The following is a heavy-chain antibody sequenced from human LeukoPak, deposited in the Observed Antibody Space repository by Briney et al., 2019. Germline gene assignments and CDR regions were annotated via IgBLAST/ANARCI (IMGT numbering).Heavy chain of an antibody. CDR2: IRGKSNNYAT. J-gene: IGHJ4*02. CDR1: GFTFSGSA. CDR3: TRLLIAGFDY. Sequence: GGSLRLSCAASGFTFSGSAMHWVRQSSGKGLEWLGRIRGKSNNYATAYAASVKGRFTISRDDSKNTAYLQMNSLQTEDTAVYYCTRLLIAGFDYWGQGTLVTVSS. D-gene: IGHD6-13*01. V-gene: IGHV3-73*01.